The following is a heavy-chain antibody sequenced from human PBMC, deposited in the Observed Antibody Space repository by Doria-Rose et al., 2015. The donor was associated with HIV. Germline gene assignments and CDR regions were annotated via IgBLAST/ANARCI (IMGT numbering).Heavy chain of an antibody. CDR2: INPTGGST. CDR1: GYTFSTYY. J-gene: IGHJ6*02. D-gene: IGHD3-9*01. CDR3: ARDQGYDILTGLRGSHEYYGMDV. Sequence: QVQLVQSGAEVKKPGASVKVSCKASGYTFSTYYMHWVRQAPGQGLEWMGIINPTGGSTSYAQKFQGRVTMTRDTSTSTVYVELSSLRSEDTAVYYCARDQGYDILTGLRGSHEYYGMDVWGQGTTVTVSS. V-gene: IGHV1-46*01.